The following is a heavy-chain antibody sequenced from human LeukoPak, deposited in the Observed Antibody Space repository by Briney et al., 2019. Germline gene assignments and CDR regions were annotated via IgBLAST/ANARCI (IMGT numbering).Heavy chain of an antibody. Sequence: GGSLRLSCAASGFTFSSYAMSWVRQAPGKGLEWVSAISGSGGSTYCADSVKGRFTISRDNSKNTLYLQMNSLRAEDTAVYYCAKGVEMATTPLFDYWGQGTLVTVSS. V-gene: IGHV3-23*01. CDR3: AKGVEMATTPLFDY. D-gene: IGHD5-24*01. J-gene: IGHJ4*02. CDR1: GFTFSSYA. CDR2: ISGSGGST.